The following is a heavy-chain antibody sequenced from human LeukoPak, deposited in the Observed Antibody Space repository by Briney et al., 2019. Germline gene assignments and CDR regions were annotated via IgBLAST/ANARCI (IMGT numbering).Heavy chain of an antibody. CDR1: GGSISSYY. CDR2: IYYSGST. CDR3: ARDRSRVAGPYRPYYYYGMDV. Sequence: SGTLSLTCTVSGGSISSYYWSWIRQPPGKGLEWIGYIYYSGSTNYNPSLKSRVTISVDTSKNQFSLKLSSVTAADTAVYYCARDRSRVAGPYRPYYYYGMDVWGQGTTVTVSS. J-gene: IGHJ6*02. V-gene: IGHV4-59*01. D-gene: IGHD6-19*01.